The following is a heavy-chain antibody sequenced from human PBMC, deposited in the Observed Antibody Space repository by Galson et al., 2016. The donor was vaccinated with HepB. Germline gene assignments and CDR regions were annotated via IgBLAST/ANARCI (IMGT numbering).Heavy chain of an antibody. D-gene: IGHD3-16*01. CDR3: GSGGSYDTDY. CDR2: VNQDGSLK. Sequence: SLRLSCAASGFIFNNFWMSWVRQAPGKGLEWVANVNQDGSLKYYMESVKGRFTISRNNAKNSLYLQMNSLGAEDTAVYYCGSGGSYDTDYWGRGHLVTVSS. V-gene: IGHV3-7*03. CDR1: GFIFNNFW. J-gene: IGHJ4*02.